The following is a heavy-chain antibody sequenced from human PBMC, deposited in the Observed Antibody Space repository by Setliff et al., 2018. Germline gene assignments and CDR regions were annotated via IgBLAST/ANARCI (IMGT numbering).Heavy chain of an antibody. CDR1: GFTFSSYW. V-gene: IGHV3-74*01. CDR2: INNDGSSG. J-gene: IGHJ4*02. D-gene: IGHD2-15*01. CDR3: ARTCSGSGCYAGLES. Sequence: LRLSCAASGFTFSSYWMHWVSQVPGKGLVWVSRINNDGSSGDYADSVKGRFTISRDNSKNTLYLQMNSLRPEDTAVYYCARTCSGSGCYAGLESWGQGTPVTVSS.